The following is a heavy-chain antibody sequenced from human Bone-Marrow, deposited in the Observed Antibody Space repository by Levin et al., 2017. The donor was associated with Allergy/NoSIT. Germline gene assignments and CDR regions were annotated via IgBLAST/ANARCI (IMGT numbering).Heavy chain of an antibody. D-gene: IGHD5-24*01. CDR2: MSPNTGDA. J-gene: IGHJ4*02. V-gene: IGHV1-8*01. CDR3: VRGTDGYNYHY. Sequence: GESLKISCRASEDTFTNYGFDWVRQAAGQGLEWMGWMSPNTGDAGSAEKFQGRVTMTMDTSTSTAYMELRSLTSEDTAVYYCVRGTDGYNYHYWGQGTLVTVSS. CDR1: EDTFTNYG.